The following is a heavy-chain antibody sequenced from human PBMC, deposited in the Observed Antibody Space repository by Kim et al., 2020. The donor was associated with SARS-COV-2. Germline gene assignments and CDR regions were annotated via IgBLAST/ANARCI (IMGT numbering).Heavy chain of an antibody. V-gene: IGHV4-59*13. Sequence: SETLSLTCTVSGGSISSYYWSWIRQPPGKGLEWIGYIYYSGSTNYNPSLKSRVTISVDTSKNQFSLKLSSVTAADTAVYYCARDLYYYDSSGYYRRAQDAFDIWGQGTMVTVSS. CDR1: GGSISSYY. J-gene: IGHJ3*02. CDR3: ARDLYYYDSSGYYRRAQDAFDI. D-gene: IGHD3-22*01. CDR2: IYYSGST.